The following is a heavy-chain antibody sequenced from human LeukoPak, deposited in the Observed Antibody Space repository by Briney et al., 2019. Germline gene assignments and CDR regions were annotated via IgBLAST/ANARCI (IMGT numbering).Heavy chain of an antibody. Sequence: SETLSLTCTVSGDSVISGLYHWTWVRQPPGKGLEWIGYIYYSGSTTYSPSLKSRVTISIDTSKNQFSLNPKSVTAADTAVYFCARGKYYGDSDYWGQGTLVTVSS. CDR1: GDSVISGLYH. CDR2: IYYSGST. D-gene: IGHD3-3*01. V-gene: IGHV4-61*01. J-gene: IGHJ4*02. CDR3: ARGKYYGDSDY.